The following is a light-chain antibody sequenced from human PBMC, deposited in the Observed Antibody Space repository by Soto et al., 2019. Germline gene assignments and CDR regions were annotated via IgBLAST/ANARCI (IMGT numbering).Light chain of an antibody. Sequence: EIVLTQSPGSLSLSPGQIATLSCRASQSVDTTFFAWYQKKPGQAPRLLIYGASKRATGIPDRFSGSGSGTDFTLIITRLETEDFAVYYCQQYMSSVTFGQGTKVEIK. J-gene: IGKJ1*01. CDR2: GAS. CDR1: QSVDTTF. CDR3: QQYMSSVT. V-gene: IGKV3-20*01.